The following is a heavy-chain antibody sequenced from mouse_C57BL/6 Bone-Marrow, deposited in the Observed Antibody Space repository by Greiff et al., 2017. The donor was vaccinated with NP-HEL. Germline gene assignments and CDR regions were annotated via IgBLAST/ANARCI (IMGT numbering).Heavy chain of an antibody. Sequence: VQLQQSGAELVKPGASVKLSCTASGFNIKDYYMHWVKQRPEQGLEWIGWIDPEDGETKYAPKFKGKATIPADTSSNTAYLQLSSLTSEDSAVYYCARARSPWFAYWGQGTLVTVSA. D-gene: IGHD1-1*01. CDR3: ARARSPWFAY. J-gene: IGHJ3*01. CDR1: GFNIKDYY. V-gene: IGHV14-2*01. CDR2: IDPEDGET.